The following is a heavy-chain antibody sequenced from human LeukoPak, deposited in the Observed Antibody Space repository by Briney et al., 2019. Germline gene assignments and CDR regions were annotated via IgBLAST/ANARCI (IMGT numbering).Heavy chain of an antibody. J-gene: IGHJ4*02. CDR3: AKDRPPYCSSTSCREANDY. V-gene: IGHV3-30*02. CDR1: GLTFSIYG. CDR2: IRYDGSNK. D-gene: IGHD2-2*01. Sequence: PGGSLRLSCAASGLTFSIYGMHSVRQAPGKGLEWVAFIRYDGSNKYYSDSVKCRFTISRDNSKNTLYLQMNSLGAEETAVYYCAKDRPPYCSSTSCREANDYWGQGTLVTVSS.